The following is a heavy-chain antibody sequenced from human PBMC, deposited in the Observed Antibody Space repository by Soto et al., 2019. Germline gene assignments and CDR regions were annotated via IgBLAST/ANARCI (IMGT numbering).Heavy chain of an antibody. CDR2: IYYSGST. Sequence: SETLSLTCTVSGGSISSYYWSWIRQPPGKGLEWIGYIYYSGSTNYNPSLKSRVTISVDTSKNQFSLKLSSVTAADTAVYYCARMLWFGEYYFDYWGQGTLVTVSS. CDR3: ARMLWFGEYYFDY. V-gene: IGHV4-59*01. CDR1: GGSISSYY. D-gene: IGHD3-10*01. J-gene: IGHJ4*02.